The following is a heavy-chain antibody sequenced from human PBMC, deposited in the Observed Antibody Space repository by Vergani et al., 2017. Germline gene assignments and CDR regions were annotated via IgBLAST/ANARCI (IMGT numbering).Heavy chain of an antibody. Sequence: QVQLVESGGGVVQPGRSLRLSCAASGFTFSSYGMHWVRQAPGKGLEWVAVIWYDGSNKYYADSVKGRFTISRDNSKNTLYLQMNSLRAEDTAVYYCARSSSFYYYMDVWGKGTTVTVSS. CDR3: ARSSSFYYYMDV. D-gene: IGHD6-6*01. CDR2: IWYDGSNK. CDR1: GFTFSSYG. J-gene: IGHJ6*03. V-gene: IGHV3-33*01.